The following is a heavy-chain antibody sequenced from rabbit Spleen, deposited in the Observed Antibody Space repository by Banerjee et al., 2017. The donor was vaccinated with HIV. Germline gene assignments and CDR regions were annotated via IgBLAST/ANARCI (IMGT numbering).Heavy chain of an antibody. V-gene: IGHV1S43*01. Sequence: QEQLVESGGDLVKPEGSLTLPCTASGFSFNDDYVMCWVRQAPGKGLELIACIYTSSGSTWYASWVNGRFTISRSTSLKTVDLKMTSLTAADTATYFCARGNYYAYGYAGYAQNYLNLWGQGTLVTVS. CDR3: ARGNYYAYGYAGYAQNYLNL. J-gene: IGHJ4*01. CDR1: GFSFNDDYV. D-gene: IGHD6-1*01. CDR2: IYTSSGST.